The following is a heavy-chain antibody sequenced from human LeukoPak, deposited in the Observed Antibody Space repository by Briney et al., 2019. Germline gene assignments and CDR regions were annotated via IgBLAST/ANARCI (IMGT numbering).Heavy chain of an antibody. CDR3: ARGVGAIGAGFDY. D-gene: IGHD1-26*01. CDR1: GGTFSSYA. V-gene: IGHV1-2*02. Sequence: ASVKVSCKASGGTFSSYAISWVRQAPGQGLEWMGWINPNSGGTNYAQKFQGRVTMTRDTSISTAYMELSRLRSEDTAVYYCARGVGAIGAGFDYWGQGTLVTVSS. CDR2: INPNSGGT. J-gene: IGHJ4*02.